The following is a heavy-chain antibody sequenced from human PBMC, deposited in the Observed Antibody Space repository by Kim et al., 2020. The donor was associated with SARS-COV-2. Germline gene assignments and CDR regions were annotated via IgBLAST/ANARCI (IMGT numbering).Heavy chain of an antibody. Sequence: TTRRYAASGEGRVIVSRDKAKESVFLQMNSLRDEDTAVYYCARGTRYVDCWGQGTLVTVSS. J-gene: IGHJ4*02. CDR2: TTR. V-gene: IGHV3-48*02. CDR3: ARGTRYVDC. D-gene: IGHD1-20*01.